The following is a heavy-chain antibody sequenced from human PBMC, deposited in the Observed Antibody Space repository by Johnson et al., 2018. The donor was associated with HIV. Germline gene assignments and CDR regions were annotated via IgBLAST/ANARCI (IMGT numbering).Heavy chain of an antibody. CDR1: RITVGSNY. D-gene: IGHD6-6*01. CDR3: ARDGSQLADAFDI. V-gene: IGHV3-66*02. CDR2: IFSAGDT. J-gene: IGHJ3*02. Sequence: EQLVESGGGLVQSGGSLRLSCEASRITVGSNYMSWVRRAPGKGLEWVSVIFSAGDTYYADAGKGRFTISTDNSKNMLYLQMNSLRAEDTAVYYCARDGSQLADAFDIWGQGTMVTVSS.